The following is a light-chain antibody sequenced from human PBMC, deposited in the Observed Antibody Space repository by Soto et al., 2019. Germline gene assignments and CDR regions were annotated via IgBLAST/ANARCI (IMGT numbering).Light chain of an antibody. J-gene: IGLJ3*02. Sequence: QSALTQPASVSGSPGQSITISCTGTSSDVGSYNLVSWYQQHPGKAPKVMIYEVSKRPSGISNRFSASKSGNTASLTISGLQAEDEADYYCFSKGTCGTFMVFGGGTKLTVL. V-gene: IGLV2-23*02. CDR1: SSDVGSYNL. CDR2: EVS. CDR3: FSKGTCGTFMV.